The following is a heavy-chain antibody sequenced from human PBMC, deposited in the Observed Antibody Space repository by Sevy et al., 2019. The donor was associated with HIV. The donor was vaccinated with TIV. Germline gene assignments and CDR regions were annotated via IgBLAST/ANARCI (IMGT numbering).Heavy chain of an antibody. J-gene: IGHJ4*02. Sequence: GGSLRLSCAASGFNFRTHAMHWVRHAPGRGLEWVAVFSYAGDTKYNTDSVKGRFTISRDNSKNTLFLQMNSLRPEDTAVYYCARDSGYSPYDYPGNYWGQGTLVTVSS. D-gene: IGHD5-12*01. V-gene: IGHV3-30-3*01. CDR2: FSYAGDTK. CDR1: GFNFRTHA. CDR3: ARDSGYSPYDYPGNY.